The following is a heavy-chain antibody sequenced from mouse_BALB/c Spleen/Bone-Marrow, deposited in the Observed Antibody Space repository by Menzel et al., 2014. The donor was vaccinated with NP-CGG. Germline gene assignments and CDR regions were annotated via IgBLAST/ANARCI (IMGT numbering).Heavy chain of an antibody. J-gene: IGHJ2*01. CDR3: ATTMNTTLDY. Sequence: EVNVVESGGGLVQPGGSLKLSCAASGFDFSRYWMSWVRQAPGKGLEWIGEINPDSSTINYTPSLKDKFIISRDNAKNTLFPQMSKVGTEDPALYYCATTMNTTLDYWGQGTTLTVSS. V-gene: IGHV4-1*02. D-gene: IGHD2-4*01. CDR2: INPDSSTI. CDR1: GFDFSRYW.